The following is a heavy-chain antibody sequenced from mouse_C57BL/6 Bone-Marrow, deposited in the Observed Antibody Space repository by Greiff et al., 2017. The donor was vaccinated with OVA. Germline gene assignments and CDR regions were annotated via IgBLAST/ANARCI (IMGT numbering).Heavy chain of an antibody. V-gene: IGHV1-18*01. D-gene: IGHD3-3*01. J-gene: IGHJ4*01. CDR3: ASPFPGPKDY. Sequence: EVKLQESGPELVKPGASVKIPCKASGYTFTDYNMDWVKQSHGKSLEWIGDINPNNGGTIYNQKFKGKATLTVDKSSSTAYMELRSLTSEDTAVYYCASPFPGPKDYWGQGTSVTVSS. CDR1: GYTFTDYN. CDR2: INPNNGGT.